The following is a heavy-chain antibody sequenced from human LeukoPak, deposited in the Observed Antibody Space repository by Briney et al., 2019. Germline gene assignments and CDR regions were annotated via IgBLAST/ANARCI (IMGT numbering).Heavy chain of an antibody. CDR3: AKVTAARSYYYYGMDV. J-gene: IGHJ6*02. V-gene: IGHV3-30*18. CDR2: ISYDGSNK. D-gene: IGHD6-6*01. CDR1: GFTFSSYG. Sequence: PGGSLRLSCAASGFTFSSYGMHWVRQAPGTGLEWVAVISYDGSNKYYADSVKGRFTISRDNSKNTLYLQMNSLRAEDTAVYYCAKVTAARSYYYYGMDVWGQGTTVTVSS.